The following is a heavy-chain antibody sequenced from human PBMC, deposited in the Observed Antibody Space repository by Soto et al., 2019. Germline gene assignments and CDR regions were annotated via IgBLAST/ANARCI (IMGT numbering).Heavy chain of an antibody. V-gene: IGHV1-18*01. J-gene: IGHJ5*02. Sequence: QVQLVQSGAEVKKPGASVKVSCKASGYTFTSYGISWVRQAPGQGLEWMGWISAYNGNTNYAQKLQGRVTMTTDTSTSTAYMELRSLRSDDTAVYYCARVNYAILTGSGRRNWFDPWGQGTLVTVSS. CDR2: ISAYNGNT. D-gene: IGHD3-9*01. CDR3: ARVNYAILTGSGRRNWFDP. CDR1: GYTFTSYG.